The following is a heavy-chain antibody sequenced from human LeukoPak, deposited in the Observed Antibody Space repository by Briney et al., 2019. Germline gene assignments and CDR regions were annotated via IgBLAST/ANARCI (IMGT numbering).Heavy chain of an antibody. CDR3: ARVLILAIRSSTSRLNKGWFDP. J-gene: IGHJ5*02. CDR1: GGSFSGYY. D-gene: IGHD2-2*01. V-gene: IGHV4-34*01. Sequence: SETLSLTCAVYGGSFSGYYWSWIRQPPGKGLEWIGEINHSGSTNYNPSLKSRVTISVDTSKNQFSLKLSSVTAADTAVYYCARVLILAIRSSTSRLNKGWFDPWGQGTLVTVSS. CDR2: INHSGST.